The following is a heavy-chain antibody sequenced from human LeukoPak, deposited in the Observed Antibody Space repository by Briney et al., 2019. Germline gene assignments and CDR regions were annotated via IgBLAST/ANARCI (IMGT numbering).Heavy chain of an antibody. D-gene: IGHD3-22*01. CDR3: ARAEDAYYYDSSGFDP. CDR1: GGSISNYY. J-gene: IGHJ5*02. V-gene: IGHV4-59*01. Sequence: SETLSLTCTVSGGSISNYYWSWIRQPPGKRLEWIGYIYYSGSTNYNPSLKSRVTISVDTSKNQSSLKLTSVTAADTAVYYCARAEDAYYYDSSGFDPWGQGTLVTVSS. CDR2: IYYSGST.